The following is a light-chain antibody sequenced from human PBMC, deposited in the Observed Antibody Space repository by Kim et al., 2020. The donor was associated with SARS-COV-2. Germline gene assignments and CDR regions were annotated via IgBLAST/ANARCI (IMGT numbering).Light chain of an antibody. CDR1: KLGDKY. J-gene: IGLJ1*01. CDR3: QAWDSSTASV. CDR2: QDG. V-gene: IGLV3-1*01. Sequence: VSPGQTASITCSGDKLGDKYACWYQQKPGQSPVLVIYQDGKRPSGIPERFSGSNSGNTATLTISGTQAMDEADYYCQAWDSSTASVFGTGTKVTVL.